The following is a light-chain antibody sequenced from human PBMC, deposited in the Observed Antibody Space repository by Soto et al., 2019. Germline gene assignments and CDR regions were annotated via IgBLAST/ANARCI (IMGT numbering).Light chain of an antibody. CDR2: AAS. CDR3: QQYNSYWT. V-gene: IGKV1-39*01. J-gene: IGKJ1*01. CDR1: QSISSY. Sequence: DIQMTQSPSSLSASVGDRVTITCRARQSISSYLNWYQQKPGKAPKLLIYAASSLQSGVPSRFSGSGSGTDFTLTISSLQPDDFATYYCQQYNSYWTFGQGTKVDI.